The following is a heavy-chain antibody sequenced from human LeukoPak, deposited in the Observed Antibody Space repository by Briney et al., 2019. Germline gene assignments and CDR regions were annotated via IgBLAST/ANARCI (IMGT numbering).Heavy chain of an antibody. Sequence: GGSLRLSCAASGLTFSSHWMHWVRQAPGKGLVWVSAISGSGGSTYYADSVKGRFTISRDNSKNTLYLQMNSLRAEDTAVYYCAKDGGSSGSDYWGQGTLVTVSS. CDR3: AKDGGSSGSDY. D-gene: IGHD3-22*01. CDR2: ISGSGGST. CDR1: GLTFSSHW. J-gene: IGHJ4*02. V-gene: IGHV3-23*01.